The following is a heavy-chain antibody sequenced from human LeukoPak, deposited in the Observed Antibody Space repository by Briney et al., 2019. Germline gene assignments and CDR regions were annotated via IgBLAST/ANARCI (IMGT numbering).Heavy chain of an antibody. Sequence: SGTLSLTCAVSGGSILSTNWWSWVRPPPGKGLEGIGEVHLNGATNYNPSVEGRVTMSIDKSKNHLSLEVISVTAADTAMYYCTRESGAFSPFGLWGQGTLVTVSS. CDR1: GGSILSTNW. D-gene: IGHD1-26*01. V-gene: IGHV4-4*02. CDR2: VHLNGAT. J-gene: IGHJ1*01. CDR3: TRESGAFSPFGL.